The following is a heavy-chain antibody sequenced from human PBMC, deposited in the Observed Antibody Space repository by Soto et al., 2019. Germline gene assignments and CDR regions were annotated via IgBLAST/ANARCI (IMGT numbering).Heavy chain of an antibody. CDR2: IYPGDSDT. Sequence: GESLKISCKGSGYSFTSYWIGWVRQMPGKGLEWMGIIYPGDSDTRYSPSFQGQVTISADKSISTAYLQWSSLKASDTAMYYCARHSPYYLDSSGYYIPFDYWGQGTRGTSPQ. J-gene: IGHJ4*02. V-gene: IGHV5-51*01. D-gene: IGHD3-22*01. CDR1: GYSFTSYW. CDR3: ARHSPYYLDSSGYYIPFDY.